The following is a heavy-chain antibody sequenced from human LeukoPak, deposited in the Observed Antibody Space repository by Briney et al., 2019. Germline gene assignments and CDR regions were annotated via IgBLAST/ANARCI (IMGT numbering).Heavy chain of an antibody. CDR3: ARVNYYDSSGYYNWFDP. D-gene: IGHD3-22*01. V-gene: IGHV4-39*07. CDR1: GGSISSGGYY. CDR2: IYHSGST. Sequence: PSQTLSLTCTVSGGSISSGGYYWGWIRQPPGKGLEWIGSIYHSGSTYYNPSLKSRVTISVDTSKNQFSLKLSSVTAADTAVYYCARVNYYDSSGYYNWFDPWGQGTLVTVSS. J-gene: IGHJ5*02.